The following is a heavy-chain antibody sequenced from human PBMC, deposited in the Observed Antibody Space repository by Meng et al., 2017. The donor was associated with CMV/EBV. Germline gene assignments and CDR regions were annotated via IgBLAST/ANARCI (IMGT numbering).Heavy chain of an antibody. CDR2: IYWDDDK. Sequence: QITLKESGPSLVKPTQTLTLTCTFSGFSLSTSGVGVGLIRQPPGKALEWLALIYWDDDKRYSPSLKSRLTITKDTSKNQVVLTMTNMDPVDTATYYCARLYDSSGYYLGYFDYWGQGTLVTVSS. D-gene: IGHD3-22*01. CDR3: ARLYDSSGYYLGYFDY. CDR1: GFSLSTSGVG. V-gene: IGHV2-5*02. J-gene: IGHJ4*02.